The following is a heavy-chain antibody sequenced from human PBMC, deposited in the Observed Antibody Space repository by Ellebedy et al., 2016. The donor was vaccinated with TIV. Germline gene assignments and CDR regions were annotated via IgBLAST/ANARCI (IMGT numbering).Heavy chain of an antibody. V-gene: IGHV3-33*01. CDR2: IWSDGSEE. D-gene: IGHD3-10*01. J-gene: IGHJ6*02. CDR3: AREVLGGQGDMDV. CDR1: GFIFSHYH. Sequence: PGGSLRLSCAPSGFIFSHYHIHWVRQAPGKGLEWVALIWSDGSEEYYAASVKGRFTLSRDNSKNTLYLQMNSLTAKDTAVYYCAREVLGGQGDMDVWGQGTTVTVSS.